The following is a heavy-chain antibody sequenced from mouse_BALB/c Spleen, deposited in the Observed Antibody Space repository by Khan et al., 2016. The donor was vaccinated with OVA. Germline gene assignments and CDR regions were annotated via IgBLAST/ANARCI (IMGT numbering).Heavy chain of an antibody. V-gene: IGHV1-7*01. D-gene: IGHD1-1*01. Sequence: QVQLKESGAELAKPGASVKMSCKASGYTFINYWILWVKQRPGQGLEWIGYINPSTGYTEYNQNFKDKATLTADKSSSTAYMQLSSLTSEDSAVYYCARRGLRLDFDYGGKGTTLTVSS. CDR3: ARRGLRLDFDY. CDR1: GYTFINYW. CDR2: INPSTGYT. J-gene: IGHJ2*01.